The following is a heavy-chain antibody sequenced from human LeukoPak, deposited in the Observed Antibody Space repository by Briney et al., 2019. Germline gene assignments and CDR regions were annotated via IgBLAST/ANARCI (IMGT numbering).Heavy chain of an antibody. CDR1: GGPISSYY. CDR3: ARAGRGYSYGQVIDY. V-gene: IGHV4-59*01. J-gene: IGHJ4*02. D-gene: IGHD5-18*01. Sequence: SETLSLTCTVSGGPISSYYWRWVRQPPGKGLEWIGDIYYSGSTNYNPSLKSRVTMSVDTSKNQFSLKLSSVTAADTAVYYCARAGRGYSYGQVIDYWGQGTLVTVSS. CDR2: IYYSGST.